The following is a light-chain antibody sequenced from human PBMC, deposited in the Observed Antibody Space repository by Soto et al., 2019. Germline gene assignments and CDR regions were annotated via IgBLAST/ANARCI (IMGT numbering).Light chain of an antibody. V-gene: IGKV3-15*01. CDR3: QQYNNLPFT. J-gene: IGKJ3*01. Sequence: ERVMTQSPATLSVSPGERATLSCRASQSISSNLAWYQQKPGQAPRLLIYGASTRATGIPARFSGSGSGTEFTLTISSLQSEEFAVYYCQQYNNLPFTFGPGTKVDIK. CDR2: GAS. CDR1: QSISSN.